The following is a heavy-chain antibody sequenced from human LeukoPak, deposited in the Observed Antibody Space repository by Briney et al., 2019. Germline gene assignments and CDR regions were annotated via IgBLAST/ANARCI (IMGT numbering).Heavy chain of an antibody. V-gene: IGHV5-51*01. D-gene: IGHD3-10*01. CDR3: ARHQVAYGSGSYSPPLF. Sequence: PGESLKISCKGSGYSFTSYWIGWVRQMPGKGLEWMGIIYPGDSDTRYSPSFQGQVTISADKSISTAYLQWSSLKASDTAMYYCARHQVAYGSGSYSPPLFWGQGTLVTVSS. CDR1: GYSFTSYW. J-gene: IGHJ4*02. CDR2: IYPGDSDT.